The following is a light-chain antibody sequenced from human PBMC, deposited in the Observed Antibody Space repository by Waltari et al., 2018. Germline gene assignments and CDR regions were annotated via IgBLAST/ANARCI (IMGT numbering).Light chain of an antibody. V-gene: IGKV1-39*01. CDR1: QSISTY. CDR3: QQSYTSLYT. J-gene: IGKJ2*01. CDR2: AAS. Sequence: DIQVTQSPSSLSASVGDRVTITCRASQSISTYLNWYQPKPGKAPKLLIYAASNLQGGVPSRFSGSGSGTEFTLTITSLQPEDFGTFSCQQSYTSLYTFGQGTKLEIK.